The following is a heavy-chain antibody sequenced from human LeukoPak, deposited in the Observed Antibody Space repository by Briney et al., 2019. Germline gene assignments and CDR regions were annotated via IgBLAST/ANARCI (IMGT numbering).Heavy chain of an antibody. J-gene: IGHJ4*02. CDR2: ISSSSSTI. CDR3: ARDGGVGVPAARLWVY. Sequence: GGSLRLSCAASGFTFSSYSMNWVRQAPGKGLEWVSYISSSSSTIYYADSVKGRFTISRDNAKNSLYLQMNSLRAEDTAVYYCARDGGVGVPAARLWVYWGQGTLVTVSS. CDR1: GFTFSSYS. V-gene: IGHV3-48*01. D-gene: IGHD2-2*01.